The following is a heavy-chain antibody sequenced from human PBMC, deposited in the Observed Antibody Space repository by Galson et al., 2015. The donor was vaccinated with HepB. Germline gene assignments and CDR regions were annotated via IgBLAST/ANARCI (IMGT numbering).Heavy chain of an antibody. CDR1: GFTFSSFG. Sequence: SLRLSCAASGFTFSSFGMHWVRQAPGKGLEWVAVISYAGDNKYYAESVKGRFTISRDNFKNTLELQMDSLRIEDTAVYYCGKDAQRVTEYMHGHSYFGLDVWGLGTTVSVSS. CDR2: ISYAGDNK. CDR3: GKDAQRVTEYMHGHSYFGLDV. D-gene: IGHD2-21*02. J-gene: IGHJ6*02. V-gene: IGHV3-30*18.